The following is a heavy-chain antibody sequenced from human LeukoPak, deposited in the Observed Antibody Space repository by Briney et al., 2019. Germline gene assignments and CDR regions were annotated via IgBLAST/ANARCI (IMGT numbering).Heavy chain of an antibody. D-gene: IGHD1-26*01. CDR1: GGSFSGYY. Sequence: SETLSLTCAVYGGSFSGYYWSWIRQPPGKGLEWIGEINHSGSTNYNPSLKSRVTISVDTSKNQFSLKLSSVTAADTAVYYCARYRVVGATRYYFDYWGQGTLVTVSS. J-gene: IGHJ4*02. V-gene: IGHV4-34*01. CDR2: INHSGST. CDR3: ARYRVVGATRYYFDY.